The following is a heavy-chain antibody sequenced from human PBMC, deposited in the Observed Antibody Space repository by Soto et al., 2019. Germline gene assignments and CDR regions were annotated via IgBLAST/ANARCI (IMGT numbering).Heavy chain of an antibody. CDR3: ARMATFGSLNWFDP. V-gene: IGHV1-18*01. J-gene: IGHJ5*02. CDR2: ISVYNGNT. Sequence: ASVKVSCKASGYTFTSHGIGWVRQAPGQGLEWMGWISVYNGNTNYAQNLQGRVTVTADTSTTTAYMELSSLRSDDTAIYYCARMATFGSLNWFDPWGQGTLVTVSS. D-gene: IGHD3-16*01. CDR1: GYTFTSHG.